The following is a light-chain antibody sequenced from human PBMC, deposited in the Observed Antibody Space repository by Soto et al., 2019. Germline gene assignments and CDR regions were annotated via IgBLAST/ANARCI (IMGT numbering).Light chain of an antibody. V-gene: IGKV3-11*01. CDR1: QSVSSD. J-gene: IGKJ5*01. CDR3: QQRSKWPIT. Sequence: EIVMTQSPATLSVSPGERATLSCRASQSVSSDLAWYHQKPGQAPRLLIYDASNRATGIPARFSGSGSGTDFTLTISSLEPEDFAVYYCQQRSKWPITFGQGTRREIK. CDR2: DAS.